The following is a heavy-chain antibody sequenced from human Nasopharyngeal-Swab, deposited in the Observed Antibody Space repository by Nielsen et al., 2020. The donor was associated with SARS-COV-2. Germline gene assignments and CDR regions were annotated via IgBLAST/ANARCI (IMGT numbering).Heavy chain of an antibody. Sequence: SETLSLTCTVSGGSMSTYYWSWIRQPPGKGLEWIGFIYYSGSTNYNPSLESRVTISADTSKNQFSLKLSSVTAADTAMYYCARSFRLGTIPGRPGWFDPWGQGTLVTVSS. J-gene: IGHJ5*02. V-gene: IGHV4-59*01. D-gene: IGHD6-6*01. CDR3: ARSFRLGTIPGRPGWFDP. CDR2: IYYSGST. CDR1: GGSMSTYY.